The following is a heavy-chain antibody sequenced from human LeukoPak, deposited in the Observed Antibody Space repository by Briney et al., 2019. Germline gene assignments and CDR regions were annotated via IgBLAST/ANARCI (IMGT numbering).Heavy chain of an antibody. J-gene: IGHJ6*04. Sequence: RPGGSLRLSCTASGFSFSNYRMQWVRQAPDKGLEWLAFIRYDGKTIYYADSVKGRFTISRDNAKNSLYLQMNSLRAEDTAVYYCAELGITMIGGVWGKGTTVTISS. CDR1: GFSFSNYR. CDR2: IRYDGKTI. V-gene: IGHV3-30*02. D-gene: IGHD3-10*02. CDR3: AELGITMIGGV.